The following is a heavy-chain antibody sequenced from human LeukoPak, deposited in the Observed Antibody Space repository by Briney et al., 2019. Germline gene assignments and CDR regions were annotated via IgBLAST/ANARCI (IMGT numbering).Heavy chain of an antibody. D-gene: IGHD3-10*01. Sequence: PSETLSLTCTVSGGSISSSSYYWGWIRQPPGKGLEWIGSIYYSGSTYYNPSLKSRVTISVDTSKNQFSLKLSSVTAADTAVYYCARAGMARGVTDWFDPWGQGTLVTVSS. V-gene: IGHV4-39*07. CDR2: IYYSGST. CDR3: ARAGMARGVTDWFDP. CDR1: GGSISSSSYY. J-gene: IGHJ5*02.